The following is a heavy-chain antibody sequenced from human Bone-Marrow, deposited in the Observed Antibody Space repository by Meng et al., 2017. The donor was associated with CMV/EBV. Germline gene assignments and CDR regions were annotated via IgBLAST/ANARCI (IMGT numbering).Heavy chain of an antibody. D-gene: IGHD6-13*01. CDR3: ASETAGTYYFDY. V-gene: IGHV3-66*02. Sequence: GESLKISCVVSGFIDNNYYMTWVRQAPGKGLEWVSIIYAGGTTYYADSVKGRFTISRDNSKNTLYLQMNSLRDEDTAVYYCASETAGTYYFDYWGQGTLVTVSS. J-gene: IGHJ4*02. CDR1: GFIDNNYY. CDR2: IYAGGTT.